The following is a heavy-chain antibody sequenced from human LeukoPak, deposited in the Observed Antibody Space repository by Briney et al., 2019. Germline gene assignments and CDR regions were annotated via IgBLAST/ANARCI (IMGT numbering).Heavy chain of an antibody. V-gene: IGHV4-39*02. D-gene: IGHD5-18*01. CDR2: IYYSGST. CDR1: GGSISSSSYY. CDR3: AREEGGYSYGLG. Sequence: PSETLSLTCTVSGGSISSSSYYWGWIRQPPGKGLEWIGSIYYSGSTYYNPSLKRRVTISVDTSKNQFSLKLSSVTAADTAVYYCAREEGGYSYGLGWGQGTLVTVSS. J-gene: IGHJ4*02.